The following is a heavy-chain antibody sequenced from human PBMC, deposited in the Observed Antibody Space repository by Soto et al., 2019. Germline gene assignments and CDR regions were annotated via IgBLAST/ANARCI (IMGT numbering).Heavy chain of an antibody. CDR1: GYTFTSYG. CDR3: ARGVGGQSYYYYGMDV. D-gene: IGHD3-3*01. J-gene: IGHJ6*02. Sequence: QVQLVQSGAEVKKPGASVKVSCKASGYTFTSYGISWVRQAPGQGLEWMGWISDYNGNTIYAQKLQGRVTMTTNTSTRIAYMEKRAVSTDNTAVYYFARGVGGQSYYYYGMDVWAQGTTVNVSS. V-gene: IGHV1-18*01. CDR2: ISDYNGNT.